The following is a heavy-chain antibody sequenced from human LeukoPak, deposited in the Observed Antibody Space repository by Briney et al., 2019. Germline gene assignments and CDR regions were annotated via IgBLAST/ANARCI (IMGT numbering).Heavy chain of an antibody. V-gene: IGHV4-38-2*02. CDR2: IYHSGNT. J-gene: IGHJ6*03. D-gene: IGHD2-2*01. CDR1: GYSISSGYY. CDR3: ARAPKGCSSTSCYGGHMDV. Sequence: SETLSLTCTVSGYSISSGYYWGWIRPPPGKGLEGIGSIYHSGNTYYKPSLKSRVTISGDTTKNQFSLKLSSVTAADTAVYYCARAPKGCSSTSCYGGHMDVWGKGTTVTVSS.